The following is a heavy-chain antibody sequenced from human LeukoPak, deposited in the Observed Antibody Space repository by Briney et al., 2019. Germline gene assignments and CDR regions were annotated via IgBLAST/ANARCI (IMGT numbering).Heavy chain of an antibody. CDR3: ATTLGSGWKFDY. D-gene: IGHD6-19*01. V-gene: IGHV3-7*01. CDR2: IKQDGSEK. J-gene: IGHJ4*02. CDR1: GFTFSSYW. Sequence: GGSLRLSCAASGFTFSSYWMSWVRQAPGKGLEWVANIKQDGSEKYYVDPVKGRFTISRDNAKNSLYLQMNSLRPDDTAVYYCATTLGSGWKFDYWGQGTLVTVSS.